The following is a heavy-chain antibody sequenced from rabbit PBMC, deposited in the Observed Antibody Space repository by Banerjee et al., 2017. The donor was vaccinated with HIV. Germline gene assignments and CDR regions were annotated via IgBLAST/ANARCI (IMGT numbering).Heavy chain of an antibody. CDR1: GFSFSSSYW. CDR2: IDGGVSGNT. CDR3: ARAGSGYATGAFDP. V-gene: IGHV1S45*01. Sequence: QEQLEESGGDLVKPEGSLTLTRTASGFSFSSSYWMSWVRQAPGKGLEWIACIDGGVSGNTYYANWAKGRFTISKTSSTTVTLQMTSLTAADTATYFCARAGSGYATGAFDPWGQGTLVTVS. D-gene: IGHD8-1*01. J-gene: IGHJ2*01.